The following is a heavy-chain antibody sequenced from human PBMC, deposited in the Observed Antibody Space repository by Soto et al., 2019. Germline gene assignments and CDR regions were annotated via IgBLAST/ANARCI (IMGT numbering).Heavy chain of an antibody. CDR2: ISGSGGST. CDR1: GFTFSSYA. J-gene: IGHJ4*02. Sequence: EVQLLESGGGLVQPGGSLRLSCAASGFTFSSYAMSWVRQAPGKGLEWVSTISGSGGSTYYADSLKGRFTIYRDNSKNTLYLQMNSLRAEDTAVYYCAKGSGYRYGNSFDYRGQGTLVTVSS. V-gene: IGHV3-23*01. D-gene: IGHD5-18*01. CDR3: AKGSGYRYGNSFDY.